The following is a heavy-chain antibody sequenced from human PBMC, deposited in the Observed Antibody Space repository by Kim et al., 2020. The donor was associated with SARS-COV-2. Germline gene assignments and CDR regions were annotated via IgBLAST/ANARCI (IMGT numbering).Heavy chain of an antibody. CDR1: GGSVSSASYS. CDR2: IYYSGGT. J-gene: IGHJ4*02. V-gene: IGHV4-61*01. Sequence: SETLSLTCTVSGGSVSSASYSWSWIRQPPGKGLEWIGYIYYSGGTNYNPSLKSRVTISVDTSKSQFSLKLSSVTAADTAVYYCARDRSYSGSGSRFDYWGQGTLVTVSS. CDR3: ARDRSYSGSGSRFDY. D-gene: IGHD3-10*01.